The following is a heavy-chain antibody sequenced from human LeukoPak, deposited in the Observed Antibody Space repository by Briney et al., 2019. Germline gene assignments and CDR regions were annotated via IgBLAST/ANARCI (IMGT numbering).Heavy chain of an antibody. CDR1: GYTFTSHY. Sequence: ASVKVSCKASGYTFTSHYIHWVRQAPGQGLEWMGIINSSGGSTKYAQRFQGRLTLTRDTSTSTVSMQLNSLRSEDTAVYYCARDRAVGAGTELDYWGQGPLVT. CDR2: INSSGGST. D-gene: IGHD6-19*01. V-gene: IGHV1-46*01. CDR3: ARDRAVGAGTELDY. J-gene: IGHJ4*02.